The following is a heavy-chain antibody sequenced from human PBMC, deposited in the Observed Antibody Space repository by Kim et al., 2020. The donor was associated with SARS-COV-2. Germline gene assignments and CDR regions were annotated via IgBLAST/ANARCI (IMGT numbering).Heavy chain of an antibody. V-gene: IGHV1-18*01. CDR3: ARTCSGGTCSSDY. J-gene: IGHJ4*02. CDR1: GYPFTSFG. D-gene: IGHD2-15*01. Sequence: ASVKVSCKASGYPFTSFGISWVRQAPGQGLEWMGWIGVYEGNTNYAQKLQGRVTMTTDTSTSTAYMELRSLRSDDTALYYCARTCSGGTCSSDYWGQGTLVTVSS. CDR2: IGVYEGNT.